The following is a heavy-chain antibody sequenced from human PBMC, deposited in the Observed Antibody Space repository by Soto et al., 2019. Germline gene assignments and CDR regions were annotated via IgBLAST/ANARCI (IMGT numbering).Heavy chain of an antibody. D-gene: IGHD6-13*01. CDR3: ARDSSSWNYYYYYCMDV. Sequence: PGGSLRLSCAASGFTFSSYSMNWVRQAPGKGLEWVSSISSSSSYIYYADSVKGRFTISRDNAKNALYLQMNSLRAEDTAVYYCARDSSSWNYYYYYCMDVWGQGTTVTFSS. CDR2: ISSSSSYI. V-gene: IGHV3-21*01. J-gene: IGHJ6*02. CDR1: GFTFSSYS.